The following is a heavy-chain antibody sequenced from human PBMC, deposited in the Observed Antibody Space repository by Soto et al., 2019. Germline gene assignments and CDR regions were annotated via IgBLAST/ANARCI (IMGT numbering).Heavy chain of an antibody. Sequence: ETLSLTCTVSGGSISSGGYYWSWIRKHPGKGLEWIGYVYNSGSTNYDPSLKSRVTISEDTSKSQFSLKVNSMTAADTAVYYCARYRREAVAGYTLDNWGQGILVTVSS. J-gene: IGHJ4*02. D-gene: IGHD6-13*01. V-gene: IGHV4-61*08. CDR1: GGSISSGGYY. CDR3: ARYRREAVAGYTLDN. CDR2: VYNSGST.